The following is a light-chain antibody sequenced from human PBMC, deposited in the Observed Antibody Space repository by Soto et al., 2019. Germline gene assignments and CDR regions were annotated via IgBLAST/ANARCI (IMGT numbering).Light chain of an antibody. CDR3: QQYGTSPLYS. Sequence: EIVLTQSPGTLSLSPGERASLSCRASESVSSRYLAWYQQKPGQAPRRLIYGASSRATGIPDRFSGSGSGTDFTLTIGRLEPEDFAVYYSQQYGTSPLYSFGPGTKLEIK. CDR1: ESVSSRY. V-gene: IGKV3-20*01. CDR2: GAS. J-gene: IGKJ2*03.